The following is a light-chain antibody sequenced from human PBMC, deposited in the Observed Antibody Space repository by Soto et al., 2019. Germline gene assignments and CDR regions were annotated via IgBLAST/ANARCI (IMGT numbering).Light chain of an antibody. J-gene: IGLJ1*01. Sequence: SYELTQPPSVSVAPGQTARITCGGNNIGSESVHWYQQRPGQAPVLVVYDDSDRPSGIPERFSGSNSANTATLTISRVEAGDEADYYCQAWYSSTDLYVFGSGTKVTVL. V-gene: IGLV3-21*02. CDR1: NIGSES. CDR3: QAWYSSTDLYV. CDR2: DDS.